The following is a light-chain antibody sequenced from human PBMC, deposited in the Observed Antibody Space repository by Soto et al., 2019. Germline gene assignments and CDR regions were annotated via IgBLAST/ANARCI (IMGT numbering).Light chain of an antibody. CDR3: SSYTSSSTLL. Sequence: QSALTEPACVSVSPGQSITISCTGTSSDVGGYNFVSWYQQQPGEAPKLVIYDVSNRPSGVSNRFSGSKSGNTASLTISGLQAEDEADYYCSSYTSSSTLLFGGGTQLTVL. CDR2: DVS. V-gene: IGLV2-14*01. CDR1: SSDVGGYNF. J-gene: IGLJ3*02.